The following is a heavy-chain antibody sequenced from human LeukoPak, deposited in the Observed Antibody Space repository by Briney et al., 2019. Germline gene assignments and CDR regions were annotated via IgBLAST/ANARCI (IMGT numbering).Heavy chain of an antibody. Sequence: PSETLSLTCTVSGGSMSSHHWGWIRQPRGKGLEWIGYISYSGDTSYNPSLKSRVTMSVDTSKNQFSLKLNSVTAADTAVYYCARGWLTWFNTWGQGTLVTVSS. CDR3: ARGWLTWFNT. CDR1: GGSMSSHH. J-gene: IGHJ5*02. D-gene: IGHD6-19*01. CDR2: ISYSGDT. V-gene: IGHV4-59*11.